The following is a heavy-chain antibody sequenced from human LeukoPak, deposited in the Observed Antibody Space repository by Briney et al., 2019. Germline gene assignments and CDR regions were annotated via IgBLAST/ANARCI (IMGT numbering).Heavy chain of an antibody. Sequence: PGGSLRLSCAAFGFPFSASAMSWVRQAPGKGLEWVSAISGSGGSTYYADSVKGRFTISRDNSKNTLYLQMNSLRAEDTAVYYCAKDTSTYYYGSGGRIWGQGTLVTVSS. V-gene: IGHV3-23*01. J-gene: IGHJ4*02. CDR2: ISGSGGST. CDR3: AKDTSTYYYGSGGRI. D-gene: IGHD3-10*01. CDR1: GFPFSASA.